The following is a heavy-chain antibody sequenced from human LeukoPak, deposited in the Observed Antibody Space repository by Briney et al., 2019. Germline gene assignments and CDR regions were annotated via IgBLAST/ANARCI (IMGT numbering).Heavy chain of an antibody. CDR2: INYSGST. CDR3: ARDRYGSGSYPSRKTDAFDI. Sequence: PSETLSLTCAIYSESFSGYFWSWIRQPPGKGLEWIGEINYSGSTNYNPSLKSRVTISVDTSKNQFSLELSSVTAADTAVYYCARDRYGSGSYPSRKTDAFDIWGQGTMVTVSS. V-gene: IGHV4-34*01. J-gene: IGHJ3*02. D-gene: IGHD3-10*01. CDR1: SESFSGYF.